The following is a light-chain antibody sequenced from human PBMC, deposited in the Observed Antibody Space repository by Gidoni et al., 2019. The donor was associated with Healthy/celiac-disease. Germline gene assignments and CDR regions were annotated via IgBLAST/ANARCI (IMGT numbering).Light chain of an antibody. V-gene: IGLV2-14*01. CDR2: DVS. CDR3: NSDISSSTLVV. J-gene: IGLJ2*01. Sequence: QCALTQPACVSGSPGQSSTNSCTRPSRDVGRYNYVSWYQQHPGKAPKLMIYDVSNRPSGVSKRFSGSKSGNTASLTITGVQAEDEADYYCNSDISSSTLVVFGGGTKLTVL. CDR1: SRDVGRYNY.